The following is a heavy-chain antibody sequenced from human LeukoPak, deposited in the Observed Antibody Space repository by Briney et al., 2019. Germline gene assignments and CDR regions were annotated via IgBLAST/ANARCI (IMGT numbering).Heavy chain of an antibody. J-gene: IGHJ5*02. CDR2: INPNSGGT. Sequence: GASVKVSCKASGYTFTGYYMHWVRQAPGQGLEWMGWINPNSGGTNYAQKFQGRVTMTRDTSISTAYMELSRLRSDDTAVYYCARGLVGYGPNWFDPWGQGTLVTVSS. D-gene: IGHD5-18*01. CDR3: ARGLVGYGPNWFDP. CDR1: GYTFTGYY. V-gene: IGHV1-2*02.